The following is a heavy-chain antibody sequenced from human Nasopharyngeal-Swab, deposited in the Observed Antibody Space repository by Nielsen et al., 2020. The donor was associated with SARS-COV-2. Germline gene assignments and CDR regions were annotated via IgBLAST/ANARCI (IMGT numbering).Heavy chain of an antibody. J-gene: IGHJ6*02. CDR1: GFIFSSYA. CDR3: AGGQGTVTTYYYYGMDV. V-gene: IGHV3-30*04. D-gene: IGHD4-17*01. CDR2: ISYDGSNK. Sequence: GGSLRLSCAASGFIFSSYAMHWVRQAPGKGLEWVAVISYDGSNKYYADSVKGRFTISRDNSKNTLYLQMNSLRAEDTAVYYCAGGQGTVTTYYYYGMDVWGQGTTVTVSS.